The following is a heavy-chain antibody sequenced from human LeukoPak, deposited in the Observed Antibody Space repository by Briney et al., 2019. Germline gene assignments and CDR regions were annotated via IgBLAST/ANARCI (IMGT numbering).Heavy chain of an antibody. CDR1: GGSISSSSYY. CDR2: IYTSGST. CDR3: ARSLAVRGVPSFDY. Sequence: SETLSLTCTVSGGSISSSSYYWGWIRQPPGKGLEWIGSIYTSGSTNYNPSLKSRVTISVDTSKNQFSLKLSSVTAADTAVYYCARSLAVRGVPSFDYWGQGTLVTVSS. D-gene: IGHD3-10*01. J-gene: IGHJ4*02. V-gene: IGHV4-39*07.